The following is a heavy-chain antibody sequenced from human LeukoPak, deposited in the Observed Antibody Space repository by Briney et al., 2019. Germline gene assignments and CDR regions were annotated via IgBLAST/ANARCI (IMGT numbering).Heavy chain of an antibody. D-gene: IGHD2-15*01. CDR3: ATSYGSYVVDY. CDR2: ARSSGGT. J-gene: IGHJ4*02. Sequence: SETLSLTCTVSGGSINSYFLTWIRPPPGERLEWIGFARSSGGTNYNPSLKSRVTILVDTSKNQFSLKLNSVTAADTAVYYCATSYGSYVVDYWGQGTLVIVSS. CDR1: GGSINSYF. V-gene: IGHV4-59*01.